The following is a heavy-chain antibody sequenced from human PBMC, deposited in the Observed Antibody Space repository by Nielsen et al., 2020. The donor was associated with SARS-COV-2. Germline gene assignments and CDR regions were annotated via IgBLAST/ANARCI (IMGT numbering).Heavy chain of an antibody. Sequence: ASVKVSCKASGYTFTGYYMHWVRQAPGQGLEWMGRINPNSGGTNYAQKFQGRVTMTRDTSICTAYMELSRLRSDDTAVYYCARAGYYGSGRFDYWGQGTLVTVSS. CDR2: INPNSGGT. V-gene: IGHV1-2*06. CDR1: GYTFTGYY. J-gene: IGHJ4*02. D-gene: IGHD3-10*01. CDR3: ARAGYYGSGRFDY.